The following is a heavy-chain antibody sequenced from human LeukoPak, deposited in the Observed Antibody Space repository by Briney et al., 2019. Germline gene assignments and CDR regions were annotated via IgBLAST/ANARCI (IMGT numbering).Heavy chain of an antibody. CDR1: GFTFSSYG. CDR2: IWYDGSNK. V-gene: IGHV3-33*01. J-gene: IGHJ4*02. D-gene: IGHD2-15*01. Sequence: PGGSLRLSCAASGFTFSSYGMHWVRQAPGKGLEWVAVIWYDGSNKYYADSVKGRFTISRDNSKNTLYLQINSLRAEDTAVYYCARVRHCSGGSCYYFDYWGQGTLVTVSS. CDR3: ARVRHCSGGSCYYFDY.